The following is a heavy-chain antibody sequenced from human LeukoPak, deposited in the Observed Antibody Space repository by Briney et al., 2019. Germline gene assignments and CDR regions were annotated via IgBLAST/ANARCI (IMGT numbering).Heavy chain of an antibody. V-gene: IGHV3-23*01. J-gene: IGHJ4*02. CDR3: ATLTTVTNPLDY. D-gene: IGHD4-17*01. Sequence: GGSLRFSCAASGFSFSSYGMSWVRQAPGKGLQWVSGISASGINTYYADSVKGRFAISRDNSKNTLYLQMNSLRAEDTAIYYCATLTTVTNPLDYWGQGTLVTVSS. CDR1: GFSFSSYG. CDR2: ISASGINT.